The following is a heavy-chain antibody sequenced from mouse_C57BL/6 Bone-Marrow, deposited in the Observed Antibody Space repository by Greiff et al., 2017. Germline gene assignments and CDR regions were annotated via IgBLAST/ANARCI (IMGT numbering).Heavy chain of an antibody. J-gene: IGHJ1*03. Sequence: VQLQQSGPELVKPGASVKLSCKASGYTFTSYDINWVKQRPGQGLEWIGWIYHRDGSTKYTEKFKGKATLTVDTSSSTAYMELHSLTSEDSAVYFCAGLEFSGSSGDWYFDVWGTGTTVTVSS. D-gene: IGHD1-1*01. CDR2: IYHRDGST. V-gene: IGHV1-85*01. CDR1: GYTFTSYD. CDR3: AGLEFSGSSGDWYFDV.